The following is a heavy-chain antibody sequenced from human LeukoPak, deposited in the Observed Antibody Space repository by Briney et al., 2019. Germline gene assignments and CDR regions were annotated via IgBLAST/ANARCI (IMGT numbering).Heavy chain of an antibody. CDR3: ARHVHCSGGSCYRYGMDD. CDR1: GGSISTFH. CDR2: NHNTGST. V-gene: IGHV4-59*08. Sequence: PSETLSLTCTVSGGSISTFHWSWIRQPPARGLEWIGFNHNTGSTNYNPSLNSRVTISVDTSKNQFFLKLSSVTAADTAVYYCARHVHCSGGSCYRYGMDDWGQGTTVTVSS. J-gene: IGHJ6*02. D-gene: IGHD2-15*01.